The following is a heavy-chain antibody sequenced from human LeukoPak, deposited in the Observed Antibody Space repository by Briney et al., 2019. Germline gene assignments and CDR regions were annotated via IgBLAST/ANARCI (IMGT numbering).Heavy chain of an antibody. Sequence: GGSLRLSCAASGFTFSDYAMSWVRQAPGGGLEWVSAISGSGDKTFHADSVKGRFTTSRDDSKNTLSLQMSSLRVEDSAVYFCAKDTSAWWYHRAYMNVWGTGTTVTVSS. V-gene: IGHV3-23*01. J-gene: IGHJ6*03. D-gene: IGHD2-15*01. CDR3: AKDTSAWWYHRAYMNV. CDR2: ISGSGDKT. CDR1: GFTFSDYA.